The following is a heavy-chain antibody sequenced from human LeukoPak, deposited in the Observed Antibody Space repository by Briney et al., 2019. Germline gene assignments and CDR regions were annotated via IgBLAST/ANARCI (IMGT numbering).Heavy chain of an antibody. Sequence: GRSLRLSCTASGFTFGDYAMSWVRQAPGKGLEWVGFIRSKAYGGTTEYAASVKGRFTISRDDSKSIAYLQMNSLKTEDTAVYYCTRAVAPAAPSLPGTSWNYYYYMDVWGKGTTVTVSS. CDR1: GFTFGDYA. J-gene: IGHJ6*03. CDR3: TRAVAPAAPSLPGTSWNYYYYMDV. V-gene: IGHV3-49*04. CDR2: IRSKAYGGTT. D-gene: IGHD2-2*01.